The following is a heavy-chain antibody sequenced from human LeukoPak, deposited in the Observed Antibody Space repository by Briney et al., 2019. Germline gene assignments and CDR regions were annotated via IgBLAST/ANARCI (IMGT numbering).Heavy chain of an antibody. D-gene: IGHD6-13*01. V-gene: IGHV4-4*07. CDR3: ARMSGSSWYANDYYYMDV. J-gene: IGHJ6*03. CDR2: IYTSGST. CDR1: GGSISSYY. Sequence: PSETLSLTCTVSGGSISSYYWSWIRQPAGKGLEWIGRIYTSGSTNYNPSLKSRVTMSVDTSKNQFSLKLSSVTAADTAVYYCARMSGSSWYANDYYYMDVWGKGTTVTISS.